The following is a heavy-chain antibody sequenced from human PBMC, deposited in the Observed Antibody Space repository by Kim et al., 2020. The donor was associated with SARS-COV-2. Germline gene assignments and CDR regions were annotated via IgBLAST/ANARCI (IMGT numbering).Heavy chain of an antibody. CDR1: GGSISSYY. D-gene: IGHD3-9*01. J-gene: IGHJ4*01. V-gene: IGHV4-59*01. CDR3: ARHHYYDILTGYFPQDYF. CDR2: IYYSGST. Sequence: SETLSLTCTVSGGSISSYYWSCIRQPPGKGLEWIGYIYYSGSTNYNPSLKSRVTISVDTSKNQFSLKLSSVTAADTAVYYCARHHYYDILTGYFPQDYF.